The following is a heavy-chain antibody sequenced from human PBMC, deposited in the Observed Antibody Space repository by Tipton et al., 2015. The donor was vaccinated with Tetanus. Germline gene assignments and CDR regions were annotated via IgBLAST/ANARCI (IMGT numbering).Heavy chain of an antibody. CDR2: INHSGNT. D-gene: IGHD4-17*01. Sequence: GLVKPSETLSLTCAVYGASFSDYYWSWIRQAPGKGLEWIGEINHSGNTNHNPSLKSRVTLSVDTSKNQFSLRLTSVTAADSAFYYCARTKVTIGWGFFDSWGQGTLVTVSS. CDR1: GASFSDYY. J-gene: IGHJ4*02. CDR3: ARTKVTIGWGFFDS. V-gene: IGHV4-34*01.